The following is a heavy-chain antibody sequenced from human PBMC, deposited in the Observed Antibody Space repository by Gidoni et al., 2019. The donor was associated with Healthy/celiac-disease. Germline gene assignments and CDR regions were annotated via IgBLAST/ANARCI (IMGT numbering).Heavy chain of an antibody. CDR1: GFTFSSYS. J-gene: IGHJ3*02. CDR3: ARKIAVAGTSAFDI. Sequence: EVQLVESGGGLVKPGGSLRLSCAASGFTFSSYSMNWVRQAPGKGLEWVSSISSSSSYIYYADSVKGRFTISRDNARNSLYLQMNSLRAEDTAVYYCARKIAVAGTSAFDIWGQGTMVTVSS. D-gene: IGHD6-19*01. CDR2: ISSSSSYI. V-gene: IGHV3-21*01.